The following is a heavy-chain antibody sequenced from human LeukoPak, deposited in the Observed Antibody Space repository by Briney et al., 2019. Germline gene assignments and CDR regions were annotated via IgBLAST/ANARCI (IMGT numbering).Heavy chain of an antibody. CDR2: ISAYNGNT. J-gene: IGHJ4*02. Sequence: ASVKVSCKASGYTFTSYGISWVRQAPGQGLEWMGWISAYNGNTNYAQKLQGRVTMTTDTSTSTAYMELRSLRSDDTAVYYCARDIVEYYGSGSLPRYWGQGTLSPSPQ. CDR3: ARDIVEYYGSGSLPRY. D-gene: IGHD3-10*01. V-gene: IGHV1-18*01. CDR1: GYTFTSYG.